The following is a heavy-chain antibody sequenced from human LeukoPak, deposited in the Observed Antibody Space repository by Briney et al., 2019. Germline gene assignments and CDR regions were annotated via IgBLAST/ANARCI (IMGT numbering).Heavy chain of an antibody. CDR1: SGSIINYY. V-gene: IGHV4-4*07. Sequence: PSETLSLTCTVSSGSIINYYWSWIRQSAGTGLEWVGRIYITGSTIYNPSLQSRLSMSVDTSKKQFSLRLTSVSAAHTAVYYCARDWRHCSSSTSCYYYYMDVWGKGTTVTVSS. J-gene: IGHJ6*03. D-gene: IGHD2-2*01. CDR2: IYITGST. CDR3: ARDWRHCSSSTSCYYYYMDV.